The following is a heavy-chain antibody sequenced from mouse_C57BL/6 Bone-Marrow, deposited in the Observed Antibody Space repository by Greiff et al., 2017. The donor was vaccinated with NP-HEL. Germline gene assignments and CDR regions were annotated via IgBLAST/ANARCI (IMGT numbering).Heavy chain of an antibody. CDR3: AKRETALYAMDY. D-gene: IGHD3-2*01. CDR2: IYPGDGDT. CDR1: GYAFSSYW. V-gene: IGHV1-80*01. Sequence: LQQSGASVKISCKASGYAFSSYWMNWVKQRPGKGLEWLGQIYPGDGDTNYNGKFKGKATLTADKSSSTAYMQLSSLTSEDSAVYFCAKRETALYAMDYWGQGTSVTVSS. J-gene: IGHJ4*01.